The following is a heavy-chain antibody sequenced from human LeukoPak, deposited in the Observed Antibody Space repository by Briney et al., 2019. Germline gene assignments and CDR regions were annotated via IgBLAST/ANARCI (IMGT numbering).Heavy chain of an antibody. J-gene: IGHJ4*02. CDR3: ARDLGFTGTTGY. CDR1: GYTFTNYG. CDR2: ISAKNGNK. V-gene: IGHV1-18*01. Sequence: ASVKVSCKASGYTFTNYGMSWVRQAPGQGLEWMGWISAKNGNKDYAQKLQGRVTMTTDTSTSTAYMELRSLRSDDTAVYYCARDLGFTGTTGYWGQGTLVTVSS. D-gene: IGHD1-7*01.